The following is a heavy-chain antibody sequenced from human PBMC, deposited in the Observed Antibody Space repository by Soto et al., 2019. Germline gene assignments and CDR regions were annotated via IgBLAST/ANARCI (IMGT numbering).Heavy chain of an antibody. CDR3: ASHVWGSYRSGPDY. CDR1: GGSISSSNW. V-gene: IGHV4-4*02. D-gene: IGHD3-16*02. Sequence: SETLSLTCAVSGGSISSSNWWSWVRQPPGKGLEWIGEIYHSGSTNYNPSLKSRVTISVDKPKNQFSLKLSSVTAADTAVYYCASHVWGSYRSGPDYWGQGTLVTVSS. J-gene: IGHJ4*02. CDR2: IYHSGST.